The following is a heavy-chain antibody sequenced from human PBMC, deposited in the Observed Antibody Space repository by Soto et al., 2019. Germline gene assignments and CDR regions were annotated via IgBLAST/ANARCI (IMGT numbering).Heavy chain of an antibody. CDR2: ISWNSGSI. CDR3: AKDIRSGSYFGGDYLDY. J-gene: IGHJ4*02. V-gene: IGHV3-9*01. CDR1: GFTFDDYA. D-gene: IGHD1-26*01. Sequence: SLRLSCAASGFTFDDYAMHWVRPAPGKGLAWVSGISWNSGSIGYADSAKGRVTISRDNAQTSLYLQMNSQRAEDTALYYWAKDIRSGSYFGGDYLDYWGQGTLVTVSS.